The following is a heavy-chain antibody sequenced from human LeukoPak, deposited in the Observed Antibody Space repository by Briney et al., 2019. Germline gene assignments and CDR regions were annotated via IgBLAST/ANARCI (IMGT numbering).Heavy chain of an antibody. J-gene: IGHJ4*02. CDR1: GYTFTGYY. Sequence: ASVKVSCKAPGYTFTGYYMHWVRQGPGQGLEWMGWINLNSGGTNYAQKFQGRVTMTRDTSIGTAYMELSRLRSDDTAVYYCARDRVTTNTPYFDYWGKGTLVTVSS. D-gene: IGHD1-1*01. CDR2: INLNSGGT. V-gene: IGHV1-2*02. CDR3: ARDRVTTNTPYFDY.